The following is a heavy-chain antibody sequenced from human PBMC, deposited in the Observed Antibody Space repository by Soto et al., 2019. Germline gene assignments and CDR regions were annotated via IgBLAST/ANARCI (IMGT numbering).Heavy chain of an antibody. Sequence: EVQLLESGGDLVQPGGSLRLSCAASGFTFSSYAMTWVRQASGKGLEWVAATGGAGGTTFYADSVKGRFTISRDNSKNTLYLQMNSMRTEDTAIYFWAKAPPTWRSWNYVIDYWGQGTLVTVSP. CDR2: TGGAGGTT. D-gene: IGHD1-7*01. J-gene: IGHJ4*02. V-gene: IGHV3-23*01. CDR3: AKAPPTWRSWNYVIDY. CDR1: GFTFSSYA.